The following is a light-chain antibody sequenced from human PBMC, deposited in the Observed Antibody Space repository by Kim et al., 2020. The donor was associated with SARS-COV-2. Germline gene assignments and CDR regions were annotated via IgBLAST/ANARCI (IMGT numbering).Light chain of an antibody. CDR1: KLGEKY. J-gene: IGLJ1*01. Sequence: SYELTQPPSVSVSPGQTASIACSGEKLGEKYACWYQHKPGQSPVLVIYQDGKRPSGIPERFSGSNSGNTATLTIRGTHPMDEADYFCQAWDSNTAVFGTGTKVTVL. CDR3: QAWDSNTAV. CDR2: QDG. V-gene: IGLV3-1*01.